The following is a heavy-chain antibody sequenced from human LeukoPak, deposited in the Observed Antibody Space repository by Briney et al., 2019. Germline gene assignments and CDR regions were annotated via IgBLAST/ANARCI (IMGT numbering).Heavy chain of an antibody. J-gene: IGHJ4*02. D-gene: IGHD6-19*01. CDR2: IYTSGST. V-gene: IGHV4-4*07. Sequence: SETLSLTCTVSGGSIGSYYWSWIRQPAGKGLEWIGRIYTSGSTNYNPSLKSRVTMSVDTSKNQFSLKLSSVTAADTAVYYCARDLTRASSGWTYWGQGTLVTVSS. CDR3: ARDLTRASSGWTY. CDR1: GGSIGSYY.